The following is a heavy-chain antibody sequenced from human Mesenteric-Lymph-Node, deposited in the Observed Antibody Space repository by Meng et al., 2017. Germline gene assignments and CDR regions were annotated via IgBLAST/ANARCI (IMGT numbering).Heavy chain of an antibody. V-gene: IGHV3-74*01. CDR1: GFTFSSYW. D-gene: IGHD6-6*01. Sequence: GESLKISCAASGFTFSSYWMSWVRQAPGKGLVWVARIYNDGTTTTYADSVQGRFTISRDNAKNTLYLQMNSLSVEDTALYYCTRESSTSRFFDYWGQGTLVTVSS. CDR3: TRESSTSRFFDY. J-gene: IGHJ4*02. CDR2: IYNDGTTT.